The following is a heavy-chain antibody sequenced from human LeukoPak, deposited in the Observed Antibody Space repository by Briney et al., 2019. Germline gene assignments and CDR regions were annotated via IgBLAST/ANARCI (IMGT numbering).Heavy chain of an antibody. J-gene: IGHJ6*03. Sequence: GGSLRLSXAASGFTFSSYAMHWVRQSPGKGLEYLSAISSNGGSTYYANSVKGRFTISRDNSKNTLYLQVGSLRAEDMAVYYCARGSSYYDSSGYYYGLSYYYYMDVWGKGTTVTVSS. D-gene: IGHD3-22*01. V-gene: IGHV3-64*01. CDR1: GFTFSSYA. CDR2: ISSNGGST. CDR3: ARGSSYYDSSGYYYGLSYYYYMDV.